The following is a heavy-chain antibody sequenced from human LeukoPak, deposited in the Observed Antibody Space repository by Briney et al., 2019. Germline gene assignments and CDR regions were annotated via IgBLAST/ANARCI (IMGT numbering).Heavy chain of an antibody. CDR1: GGSISGSSSY. Sequence: PSETLSLTCTVSGGSISGSSSYWGWIRQPPGKGLEWIGLLNYSGTTYYNPSFKSRVTISIDTSKNQFSLKLSSVTAADTAVYYCAREAFLWFGDPTPINWFDPWGQGTLVTVSS. D-gene: IGHD3-10*01. V-gene: IGHV4-39*07. CDR3: AREAFLWFGDPTPINWFDP. J-gene: IGHJ5*02. CDR2: LNYSGTT.